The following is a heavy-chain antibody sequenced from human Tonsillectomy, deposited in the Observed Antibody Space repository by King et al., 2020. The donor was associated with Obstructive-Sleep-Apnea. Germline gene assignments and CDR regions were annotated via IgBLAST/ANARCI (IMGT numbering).Heavy chain of an antibody. J-gene: IGHJ4*02. CDR1: GGSISSSTYY. Sequence: QLQESGPGLVKPSETLSLTCSVSGGSISSSTYYWVWIRQPPGKGLEWIGSIYYTGNTYYNPSLKSRVTISVDTSKNQFSLKLNSVTAADTAIYYCARDKSSSSWFDYWGQGTLVTVSS. CDR2: IYYTGNT. V-gene: IGHV4-39*07. CDR3: ARDKSSSSWFDY. D-gene: IGHD6-13*01.